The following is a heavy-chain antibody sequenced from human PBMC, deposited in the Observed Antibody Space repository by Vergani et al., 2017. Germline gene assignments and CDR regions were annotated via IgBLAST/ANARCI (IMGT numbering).Heavy chain of an antibody. V-gene: IGHV4-39*02. CDR2: INYVGRT. Sequence: QLQLQESGPGLVKPSETLSLICTVSGGSINPSSSFWGWIRQSPGKGLEWIGSINYVGRTYYIPSLQSRATVFVDTSKNQFSLKLSSVTAADTAVYYCARDKVVGYCSSTSCYTQNYFDYWGQGTLVTVSS. CDR1: GGSINPSSSF. CDR3: ARDKVVGYCSSTSCYTQNYFDY. J-gene: IGHJ4*02. D-gene: IGHD2-2*02.